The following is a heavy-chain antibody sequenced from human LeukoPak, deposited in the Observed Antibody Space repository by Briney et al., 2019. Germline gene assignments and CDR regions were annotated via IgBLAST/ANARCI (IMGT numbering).Heavy chain of an antibody. D-gene: IGHD4-17*01. CDR2: FDPEDGET. CDR1: GYTLTELS. CDR3: ARDGDDYGDHGDVA. J-gene: IGHJ4*01. Sequence: GASVKVSCKVSGYTLTELSMHWVRQAPGKGLEWMGGFDPEDGETIYAQKFQGRVTITADKSTSTAYMELSSLRSEDTAVYYCARDGDDYGDHGDVAWGQGTLVTVSS. V-gene: IGHV1-24*01.